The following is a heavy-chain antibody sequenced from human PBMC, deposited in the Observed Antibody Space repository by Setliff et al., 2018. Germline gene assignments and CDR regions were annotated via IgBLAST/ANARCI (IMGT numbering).Heavy chain of an antibody. D-gene: IGHD1-26*01. CDR2: INPNSGGT. V-gene: IGHV1-2*06. CDR3: ARIMGIVGDNWFDP. CDR1: GYTFTGYY. Sequence: ASVKVSCKASGYTFTGYYMHWVRQAPGQGLEWMGRINPNSGGTNYAQKFQGRVTMTRDTSISTAYMELSRLRSDDTAVYYCARIMGIVGDNWFDPWGQGTLVTVS. J-gene: IGHJ5*02.